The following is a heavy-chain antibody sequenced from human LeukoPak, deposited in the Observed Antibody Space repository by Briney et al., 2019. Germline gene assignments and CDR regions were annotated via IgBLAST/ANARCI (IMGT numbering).Heavy chain of an antibody. CDR3: AATSKQLPLMFVY. CDR1: GFTFSTYW. V-gene: IGHV3-74*01. J-gene: IGHJ4*02. CDR2: ISGDGSDT. D-gene: IGHD6-13*01. Sequence: GGSLRLSCAASGFTFSTYWMHWVRQAPGKGLVWVSRISGDGSDTRYADSVKGRFTISRDNAKNTLYLQLDGLRAEDTAVYYCAATSKQLPLMFVYWGQGTLVTVSS.